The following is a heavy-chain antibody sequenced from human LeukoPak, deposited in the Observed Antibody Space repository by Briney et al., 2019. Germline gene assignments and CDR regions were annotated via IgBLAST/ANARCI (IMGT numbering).Heavy chain of an antibody. CDR2: IKPDGSST. D-gene: IGHD3-22*01. Sequence: GGSLRLSCAASGFTFSSYWMHWVRQAPGKGLVWVSRIKPDGSSTSYADSVKGRFTISRDNSKNTLYLQMNSLRAEDTAVYYCAKDPSPMIVVVIPHSYWGQGTLVTVSS. V-gene: IGHV3-74*01. CDR1: GFTFSSYW. CDR3: AKDPSPMIVVVIPHSY. J-gene: IGHJ4*02.